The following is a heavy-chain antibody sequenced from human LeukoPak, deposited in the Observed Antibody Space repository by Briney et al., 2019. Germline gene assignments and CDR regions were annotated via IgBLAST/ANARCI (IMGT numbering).Heavy chain of an antibody. J-gene: IGHJ4*02. Sequence: GGSLRLSCAASGVSFHDHGMDWVRQAPGKGLEWVSVIAADGGGKQYADSVKGRFSLSRDKSKNTLSLQMNGLTAEDTAVYYCARDADWGKWYFDIWGQGAPVTVSS. V-gene: IGHV3-30*03. CDR2: IAADGGGK. CDR1: GVSFHDHG. D-gene: IGHD7-27*01. CDR3: ARDADWGKWYFDI.